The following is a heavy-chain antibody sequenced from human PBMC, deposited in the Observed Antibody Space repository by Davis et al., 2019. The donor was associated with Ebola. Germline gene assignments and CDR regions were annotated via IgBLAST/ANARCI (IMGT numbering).Heavy chain of an antibody. D-gene: IGHD6-6*01. CDR1: GFTFGDYA. CDR3: SRDLKQRPPAYYYGMDV. CDR2: IRSKAYGGKP. J-gene: IGHJ6*02. Sequence: GASLKISCRVSGFTFGDYAINWVRQAPGKGLEWVGFIRSKAYGGKPAYAASVKGRFTISRDDSRTIAYLQLDSLKTEDTAVYYCSRDLKQRPPAYYYGMDVWGQGTTVTVSS. V-gene: IGHV3-49*04.